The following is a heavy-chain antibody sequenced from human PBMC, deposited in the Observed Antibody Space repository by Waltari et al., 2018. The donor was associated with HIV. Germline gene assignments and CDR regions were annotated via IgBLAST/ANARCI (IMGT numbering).Heavy chain of an antibody. CDR3: ARDPATVSSGMDV. Sequence: QVQMVQSETQVKKPGASLKVSCKASGYRFIGFYIHWVRQAPGQGIVWVGYINTNPGATDYAQKFQGRVTVTGDPSISTAYMEITTLRSDDTAIYYCARDPATVSSGMDVWGQGTTVIVSS. D-gene: IGHD3-3*01. V-gene: IGHV1-2*02. CDR2: INTNPGAT. CDR1: GYRFIGFY. J-gene: IGHJ6*02.